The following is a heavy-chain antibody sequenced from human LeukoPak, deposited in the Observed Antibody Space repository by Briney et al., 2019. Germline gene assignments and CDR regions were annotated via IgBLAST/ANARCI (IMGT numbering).Heavy chain of an antibody. V-gene: IGHV3-7*01. CDR2: INLDGGDK. CDR1: GLTLGNYW. J-gene: IGHJ4*02. CDR3: ARDYDYSLDY. D-gene: IGHD4/OR15-4a*01. Sequence: GGSLRLSCAASGLTLGNYWMSWVRQAPGKGLECGANINLDGGDKSYVGSVKGRFTISRDNAKTSLYLQMNSLGAEHTAVYYCARDYDYSLDYWGQGTLVTVSS.